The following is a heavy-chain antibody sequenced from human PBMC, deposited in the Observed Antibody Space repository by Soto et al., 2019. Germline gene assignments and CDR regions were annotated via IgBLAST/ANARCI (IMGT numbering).Heavy chain of an antibody. CDR1: GASISYGGFS. V-gene: IGHV4-30-2*06. Sequence: SETLSLTCTVSGASISYGGFSWSWIRQSPGKGLEWIGYVSHLESTYFHPSFKSRLTMSIDRTRNQFSLKLSSVTAADMAVYYCARGGGYDSFDYWGQGVLVTVSS. D-gene: IGHD5-12*01. J-gene: IGHJ4*02. CDR2: VSHLEST. CDR3: ARGGGYDSFDY.